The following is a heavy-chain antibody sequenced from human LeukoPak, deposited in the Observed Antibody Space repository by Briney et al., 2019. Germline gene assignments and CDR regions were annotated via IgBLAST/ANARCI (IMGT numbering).Heavy chain of an antibody. CDR2: IIPIFGTA. D-gene: IGHD3-22*01. CDR1: GGTFISYA. Sequence: SVKVSCKASGGTFISYAISWVRQAPGQGLEWMGRIIPIFGTANYAQKFQGRVTITTDESTSTAYMELSSLRSEDTAVYYCASTYYYDSSGYYYFDYWGQGTLVTVSS. CDR3: ASTYYYDSSGYYYFDY. V-gene: IGHV1-69*05. J-gene: IGHJ4*02.